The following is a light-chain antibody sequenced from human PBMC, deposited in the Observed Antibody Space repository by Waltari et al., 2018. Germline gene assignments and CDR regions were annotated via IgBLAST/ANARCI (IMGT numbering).Light chain of an antibody. CDR1: SSDVAGYDF. CDR3: SSYTSISTSVV. Sequence: QSALTQPASVSGSPGQSITISCTGTSSDVAGYDFVSWDQQYPGKAPKLVIYDVYYRPSGVSDRFSASKSGNTASLTISGLQTEDEADYYCSSYTSISTSVVFGGGTKLTVL. CDR2: DVY. V-gene: IGLV2-14*03. J-gene: IGLJ2*01.